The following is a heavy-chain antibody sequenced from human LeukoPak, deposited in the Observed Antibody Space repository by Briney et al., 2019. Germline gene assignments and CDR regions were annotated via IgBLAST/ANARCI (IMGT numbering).Heavy chain of an antibody. CDR3: ARGYDSSGYYYGDY. CDR1: GYTFTSYG. J-gene: IGHJ4*02. Sequence: ASVKVSCKASGYTFTSYGISWVRQAPRQGLEWMGWISVYSGNTDYTQKLQGRVTMTTDASTTTAYMERRSLRSDDTAVYYCARGYDSSGYYYGDYWGQGTLVTVSS. V-gene: IGHV1-18*01. D-gene: IGHD3-22*01. CDR2: ISVYSGNT.